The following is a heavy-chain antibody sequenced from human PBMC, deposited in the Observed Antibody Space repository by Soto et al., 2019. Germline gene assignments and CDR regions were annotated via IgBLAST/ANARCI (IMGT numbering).Heavy chain of an antibody. V-gene: IGHV1-2*04. D-gene: IGHD2-2*01. J-gene: IGHJ6*02. CDR1: GYTFTGYY. CDR2: INPNSGGT. Sequence: ASVNVSCKASGYTFTGYYMHWVRQAPGQGLEWMGWINPNSGGTNYAQKFQGWVTMTRDTSISTAYMELSRLRSDDTAVYYCAACSTSCYDGMDVWGQGTTVTVSS. CDR3: AACSTSCYDGMDV.